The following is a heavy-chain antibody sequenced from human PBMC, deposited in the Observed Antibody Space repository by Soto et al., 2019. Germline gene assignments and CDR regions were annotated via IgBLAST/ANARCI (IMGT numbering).Heavy chain of an antibody. CDR3: GRGMHAGFTHYFGP. J-gene: IGHJ5*02. D-gene: IGHD1-26*01. CDR2: TSYTGNN. V-gene: IGHV4-59*02. CDR1: GGSVTSYH. Sequence: QVHLLESGPGLVKPSETLSLTCFVSGGSVTSYHWSWIRQFPGKGLEWIAYTSYTGNNNYNPSLPSRVTITLDQSKNQLSLKLTSMTRAGTAVYYWGRGMHAGFTHYFGPRGQGTLGNVSS.